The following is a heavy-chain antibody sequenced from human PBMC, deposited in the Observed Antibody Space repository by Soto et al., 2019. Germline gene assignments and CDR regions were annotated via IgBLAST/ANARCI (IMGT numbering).Heavy chain of an antibody. J-gene: IGHJ6*02. V-gene: IGHV3-23*01. CDR3: TKGGATWYVGRDV. CDR2: ISGSGGST. D-gene: IGHD6-13*01. Sequence: GVSLILSCTASGFPFSSYALSWVLQAPGKGLEWVSAISGSGGSTYYADSVKGRFTISRANSKNTLYLQMNSLRAEDTAVYDCTKGGATWYVGRDVRGQGNT. CDR1: GFPFSSYA.